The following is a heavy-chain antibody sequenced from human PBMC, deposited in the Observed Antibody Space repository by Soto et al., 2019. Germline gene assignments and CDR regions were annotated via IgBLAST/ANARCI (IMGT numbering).Heavy chain of an antibody. CDR2: IHHSGST. CDR1: GGSFSGYY. V-gene: IGHV4-34*01. Sequence: PSETLSPTCAVDGGSFSGYYWRWIRQPPGKGLEWDGEIHHSGSTNYNTSLQSRVNISVDTSKNQFSLKLSSVTAADTAVYYCARGRASYVFWSGYYTGIFWFDPWGQGTLVTVSS. CDR3: ARGRASYVFWSGYYTGIFWFDP. D-gene: IGHD3-3*01. J-gene: IGHJ5*02.